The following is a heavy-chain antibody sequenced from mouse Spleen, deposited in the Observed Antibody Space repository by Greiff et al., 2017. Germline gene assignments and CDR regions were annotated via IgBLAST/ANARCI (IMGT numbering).Heavy chain of an antibody. CDR3: AREGGRYGFDY. J-gene: IGHJ2*01. D-gene: IGHD2-14*01. CDR1: GFPSSDYY. CDR2: INYDGSST. V-gene: IGHV5-16*01. Sequence: VKLVEPEGGLVQPGSSMKLPCTASGFPSSDYYMARVRQVPEKGLEWVANINYDGSSTYYLDSLKSRFIISRYNAKNILYLQMSSLKSEDTATYYCAREGGRYGFDYWGQGTTLTVSS.